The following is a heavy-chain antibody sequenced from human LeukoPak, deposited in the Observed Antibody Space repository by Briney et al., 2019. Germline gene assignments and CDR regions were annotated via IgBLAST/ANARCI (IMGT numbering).Heavy chain of an antibody. V-gene: IGHV3-21*01. CDR3: ARGNDYGDYALDL. CDR1: GFTFTTYR. Sequence: PGGSLRLSCAASGFTFTTYRMEWVRQAPGKGLEWVSSISSSSSYIYYADSVKGRFTISRDNSKNTLYLQMNSLRAEDTAVYFCARGNDYGDYALDLWGRGTLVTVSS. J-gene: IGHJ2*01. D-gene: IGHD4-17*01. CDR2: ISSSSSYI.